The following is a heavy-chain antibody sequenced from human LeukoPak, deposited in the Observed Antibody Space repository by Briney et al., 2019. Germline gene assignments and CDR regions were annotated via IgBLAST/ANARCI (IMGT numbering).Heavy chain of an antibody. CDR3: ARWYYNFWSGYYRLGYYYMDV. D-gene: IGHD3-3*01. CDR2: INHSGST. Sequence: SETLPLTCAVYGGSFSGYYWSWIRQPPGKGLEWIGEINHSGSTNYNPSLKSRVTISVDTSKNQFSLKLSSVTAADTAVYYCARWYYNFWSGYYRLGYYYMDVWGKGTRSPSP. V-gene: IGHV4-34*01. CDR1: GGSFSGYY. J-gene: IGHJ6*03.